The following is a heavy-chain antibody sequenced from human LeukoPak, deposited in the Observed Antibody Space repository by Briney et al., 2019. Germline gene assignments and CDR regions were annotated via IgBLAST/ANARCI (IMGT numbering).Heavy chain of an antibody. CDR2: IYYSGSS. CDR1: GGSISSDD. J-gene: IGHJ4*02. D-gene: IGHD3-22*01. V-gene: IGHV4-59*01. Sequence: SETLSLTCTVSGGSISSDDWSWVGQPRGKGRGWSGYIYYSGSSNYNPSLKSRVNISVDTSKNQSSLKLSSVTAADTAVYYCARSGGDNYYDSTYYFDYWGQGTLVTVSS. CDR3: ARSGGDNYYDSTYYFDY.